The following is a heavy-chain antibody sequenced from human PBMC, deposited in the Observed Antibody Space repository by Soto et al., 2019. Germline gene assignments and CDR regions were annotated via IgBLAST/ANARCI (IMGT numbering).Heavy chain of an antibody. CDR3: AKASVSDNYYDSSGYFDY. D-gene: IGHD3-22*01. CDR1: GFTFSSCA. CDR2: ISGSGGST. V-gene: IGHV3-23*01. Sequence: PGGSLRLSCAASGFTFSSCAMSWVRQAPGKGLEWVSAISGSGGSTYYADSVKGRFTISRDNSKNTLYLQMNSLRAEDTAVYYCAKASVSDNYYDSSGYFDYWGQGTLVTVSS. J-gene: IGHJ4*02.